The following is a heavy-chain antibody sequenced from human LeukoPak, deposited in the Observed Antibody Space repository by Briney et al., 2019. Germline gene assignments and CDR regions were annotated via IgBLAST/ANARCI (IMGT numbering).Heavy chain of an antibody. Sequence: GSLRLSCAASGFTVSSKYMSWIRQPPGKGLEWIGEINHSGSTNYNPSLKSRVTISVDTSKNQFSLKLSSVTAADTAVYYCARGLHIVVVTATGWFDPWGQGTLVTVSS. CDR3: ARGLHIVVVTATGWFDP. CDR2: INHSGST. CDR1: GFTVSSKY. J-gene: IGHJ5*02. D-gene: IGHD2-21*02. V-gene: IGHV4-34*01.